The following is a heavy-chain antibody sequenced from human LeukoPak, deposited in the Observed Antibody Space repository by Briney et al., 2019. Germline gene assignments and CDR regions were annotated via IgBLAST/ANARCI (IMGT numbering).Heavy chain of an antibody. D-gene: IGHD6-13*01. CDR1: GGSFSGYY. V-gene: IGHV4-34*01. Sequence: PSETLSLTCAVYGGSFSGYYWSWIRQPPGKGLEWIGEINHSGSTNYSPSLKSRVTISVDTSKNQFSLKLSSVTAADTAVYYCARVSPRIAAAGTPSFTDYWGQGTLVTVSS. CDR3: ARVSPRIAAAGTPSFTDY. CDR2: INHSGST. J-gene: IGHJ4*02.